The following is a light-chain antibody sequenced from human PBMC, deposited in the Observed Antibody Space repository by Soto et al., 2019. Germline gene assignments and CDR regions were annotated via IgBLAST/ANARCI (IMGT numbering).Light chain of an antibody. J-gene: IGLJ1*01. CDR1: SSDIGGYNS. Sequence: QSALTQSPSASGSPGQSVTISCTATSSDIGGYNSVSWYQQHPGKAPKVMIYDVTKRPSGVRDRFSGSKSGNTASLTVSALQAEDEADYYCSSYTDRKNLVFGTGTKVTVL. V-gene: IGLV2-8*01. CDR3: SSYTDRKNLV. CDR2: DVT.